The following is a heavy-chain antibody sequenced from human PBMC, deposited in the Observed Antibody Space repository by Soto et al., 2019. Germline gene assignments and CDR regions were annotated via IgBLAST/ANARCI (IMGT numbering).Heavy chain of an antibody. CDR2: ISYDGSNK. Sequence: GGSLRLSCAASGFTFSSYGMHWVRQAPGKGLEWVAVISYDGSNKYYADSVKGRFTISRDNSKNTLYLQMNSLRAEDTAVYYCAKERGWRSAPGTWAFDIWGQGTMVTVSS. CDR3: AKERGWRSAPGTWAFDI. CDR1: GFTFSSYG. V-gene: IGHV3-30*18. J-gene: IGHJ3*02. D-gene: IGHD3-16*01.